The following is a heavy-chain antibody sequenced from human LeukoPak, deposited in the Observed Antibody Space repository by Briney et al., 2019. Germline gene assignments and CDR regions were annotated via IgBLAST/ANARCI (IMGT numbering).Heavy chain of an antibody. Sequence: ASVKVSCKASGGTFSSYAISWVRQAPGQGLEWMGRIIPILGIANYAQKFQGRVTITADESTSTAYMELSSLRSEDTAVYYCARSGYSSPPDAFDIWGQGTMVTVSS. J-gene: IGHJ3*02. D-gene: IGHD6-13*01. V-gene: IGHV1-69*04. CDR3: ARSGYSSPPDAFDI. CDR1: GGTFSSYA. CDR2: IIPILGIA.